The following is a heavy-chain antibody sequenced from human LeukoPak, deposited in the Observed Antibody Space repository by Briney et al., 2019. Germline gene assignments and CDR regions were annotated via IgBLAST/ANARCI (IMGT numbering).Heavy chain of an antibody. CDR1: GGSFSGYY. D-gene: IGHD3-3*01. Sequence: SETLSLTCAVYGGSFSGYYWSWIRQPPGKGLEWIGEINHSGSTNYNPSLKSRVTISVDTSKNQFSLKLSSVTAADTAVYYCARLDFWSGYSTDYWGQGTLVTVSS. J-gene: IGHJ4*02. V-gene: IGHV4-34*09. CDR3: ARLDFWSGYSTDY. CDR2: INHSGST.